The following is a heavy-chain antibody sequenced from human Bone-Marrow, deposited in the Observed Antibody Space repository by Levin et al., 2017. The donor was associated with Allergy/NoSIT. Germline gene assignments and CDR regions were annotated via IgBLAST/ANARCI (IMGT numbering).Heavy chain of an antibody. CDR3: ARRDTVGVSSPYFDS. J-gene: IGHJ4*02. CDR2: LYYSGTT. CDR1: GGSVSSSSY. Sequence: KTSETLSLTCTVSGGSVSSSSYWGWIRQPPGKGLEWIGSLYYSGTTYYNPSLKSRLTISVDTSKNQFSLKLSSVTAAATAVYYCARRDTVGVSSPYFDSWGQGILVTVSS. D-gene: IGHD6-13*01. V-gene: IGHV4-39*01.